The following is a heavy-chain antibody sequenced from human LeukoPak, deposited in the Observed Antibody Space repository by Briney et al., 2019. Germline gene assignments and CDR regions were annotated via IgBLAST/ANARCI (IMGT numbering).Heavy chain of an antibody. D-gene: IGHD2-8*01. Sequence: SETLSLTCNVTGGSISYSSYSWNWIRKPAGKGLEWIGRIYTTGSTKYHPSLESRVTISLDTSKNQFSLKLSSVTAADTAVYYCAWGLYCTNGVCPYYFDYWGQGTLVTVSS. V-gene: IGHV4-61*02. CDR3: AWGLYCTNGVCPYYFDY. CDR1: GGSISYSSYS. J-gene: IGHJ4*02. CDR2: IYTTGST.